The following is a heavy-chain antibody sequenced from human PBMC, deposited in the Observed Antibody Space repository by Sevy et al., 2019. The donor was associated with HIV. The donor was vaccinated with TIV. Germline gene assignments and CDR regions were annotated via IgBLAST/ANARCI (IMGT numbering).Heavy chain of an antibody. Sequence: LSLTCAASGFTFSSYSMNWVRQAPGKGLEWVSSISSSSSYIYYADSVKGRFTISRDNAKNSLYLQMNSLRAEDTAVYYCATGVGYYDFWSGYYTSRPYFDYWGQGTLVTVSS. CDR2: ISSSSSYI. J-gene: IGHJ4*02. CDR3: ATGVGYYDFWSGYYTSRPYFDY. V-gene: IGHV3-21*01. D-gene: IGHD3-3*01. CDR1: GFTFSSYS.